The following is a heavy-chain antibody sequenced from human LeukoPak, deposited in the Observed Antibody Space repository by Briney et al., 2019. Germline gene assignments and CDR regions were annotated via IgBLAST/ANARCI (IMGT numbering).Heavy chain of an antibody. CDR3: ARESTARYYYDSSGFYRGAVDY. V-gene: IGHV1-46*01. CDR1: GYTFTSYY. J-gene: IGHJ4*02. Sequence: ASVKVSCKASGYTFTSYYMHWVRQAPGQGLEWMGIINPSGGSTSYAQKFQGRVTMTRDTSTSTVYMELRSLRSDDTAVYYCARESTARYYYDSSGFYRGAVDYWGQGTLVTVSS. CDR2: INPSGGST. D-gene: IGHD3-22*01.